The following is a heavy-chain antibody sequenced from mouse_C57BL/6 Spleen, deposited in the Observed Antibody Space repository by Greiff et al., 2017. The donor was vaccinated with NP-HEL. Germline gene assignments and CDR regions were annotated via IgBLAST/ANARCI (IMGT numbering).Heavy chain of an antibody. CDR3: ARYSSGPYYYAMDY. CDR2: IYPRSGNT. Sequence: VQLQQSGAELARPGASVKLSCKASGYTFTSYGISWVKQRTGQGLEWIGEIYPRSGNTYYNEKFKGKATLTADKSSSTAYMELRSLTSEDSAVYFCARYSSGPYYYAMDYWGQGTSVTVSS. CDR1: GYTFTSYG. D-gene: IGHD3-2*02. V-gene: IGHV1-81*01. J-gene: IGHJ4*01.